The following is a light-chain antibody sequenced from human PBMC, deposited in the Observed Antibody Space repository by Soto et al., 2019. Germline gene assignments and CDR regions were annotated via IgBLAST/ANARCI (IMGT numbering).Light chain of an antibody. CDR2: DAS. V-gene: IGKV1-33*01. CDR3: QQYESLPLT. J-gene: IGKJ5*01. CDR1: QSIRSY. Sequence: DIQMTPSPSSLSASVGDRVTITCRASQSIRSYLNWYQQKPGKAPKLLIYDASDLETGVPSRFSGSGSGTGFTFTISSLQPEDFATYYCQQYESLPLTFGQGTRLEIK.